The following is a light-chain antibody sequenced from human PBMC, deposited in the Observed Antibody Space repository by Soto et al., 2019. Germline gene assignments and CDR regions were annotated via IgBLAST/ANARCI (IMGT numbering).Light chain of an antibody. CDR1: TSDLGIYNL. CDR2: EVD. CDR3: GSYAGSRWV. Sequence: QSALTQPASVSGSPGQSITISCSGTTSDLGIYNLVSWYQQHPGKAPKLVIYEVDKRPSGVSNRFSGSRSGNTASLTISGLQSEDEADYHCGSYAGSRWVFGGGTKLTVL. V-gene: IGLV2-23*02. J-gene: IGLJ3*02.